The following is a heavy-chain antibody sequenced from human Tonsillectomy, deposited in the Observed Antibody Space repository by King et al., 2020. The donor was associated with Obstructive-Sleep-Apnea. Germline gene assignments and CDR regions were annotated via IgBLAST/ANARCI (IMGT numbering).Heavy chain of an antibody. CDR2: ISSTSSTI. Sequence: VQLVESGGGLVQPGGSLRLSCAASGFTFSSYSMNWVRQAPGKGLEWVSYISSTSSTIYYADSVKGRFTISRDNAKNSLYLRMNTLRAEDTAVYYCAREGTSGYFHFDYWGQGALVTVSS. V-gene: IGHV3-48*04. D-gene: IGHD3-22*01. CDR3: AREGTSGYFHFDY. CDR1: GFTFSSYS. J-gene: IGHJ4*02.